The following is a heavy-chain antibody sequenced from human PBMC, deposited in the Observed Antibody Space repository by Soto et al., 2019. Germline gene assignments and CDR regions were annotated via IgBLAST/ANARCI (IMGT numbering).Heavy chain of an antibody. J-gene: IGHJ4*02. D-gene: IGHD3-3*01. CDR2: ISGSGGST. CDR1: GFTFSSYA. CDR3: AKAIRITIFGPSYYFDY. V-gene: IGHV3-23*01. Sequence: GGSLRLSCAASGFTFSSYAMSWVRQAPGKGLEWVSAISGSGGSTYYADSVKGRFTISRDNSKNTLYLQMNSLRAEDTTVYYCAKAIRITIFGPSYYFDYWGQGTLVTVSS.